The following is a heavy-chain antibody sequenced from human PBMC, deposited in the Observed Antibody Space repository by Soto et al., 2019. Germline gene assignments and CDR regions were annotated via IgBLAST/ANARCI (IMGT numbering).Heavy chain of an antibody. Sequence: QVQLVQSGAEVKKPGASVKVSCKASGYTFTRYGITWVRQARGQGLEWMGWINGYNGNIKYAQKLQGRVTMTTDTSTRTAYMELRSLTSYDTAVYYCAREGDYPYYYYGMDVWGQGTTVTVSS. CDR1: GYTFTRYG. D-gene: IGHD3-10*01. V-gene: IGHV1-18*01. J-gene: IGHJ6*02. CDR2: INGYNGNI. CDR3: AREGDYPYYYYGMDV.